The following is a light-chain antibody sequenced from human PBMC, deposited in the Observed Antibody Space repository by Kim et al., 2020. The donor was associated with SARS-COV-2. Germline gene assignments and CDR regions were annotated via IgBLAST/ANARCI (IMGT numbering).Light chain of an antibody. V-gene: IGLV2-23*02. CDR1: SSDVGSYNL. CDR3: CSYAGSSTVV. Sequence: QSALTQPASESGSPGQSITISCTGTSSDVGSYNLVSWYQQHPGKAPKLMIYEVSKRPSGVSNRFSGSKSGNTASLTISGLQAEDEADYYCCSYAGSSTVVFGGGTQLTVL. J-gene: IGLJ2*01. CDR2: EVS.